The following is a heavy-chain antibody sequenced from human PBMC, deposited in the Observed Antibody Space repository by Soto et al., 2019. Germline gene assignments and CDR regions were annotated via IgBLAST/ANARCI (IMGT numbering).Heavy chain of an antibody. Sequence: SETLSLTCTVSGGSISSGDYYFSCIRQPPGKGLEWIGYIYYSGSTYYNPSLKSRVTISVDTSKNQFSLKLSSVTAADTAVYYCARRGSSWYGVDYWGQGTLVTVSS. CDR3: ARRGSSWYGVDY. D-gene: IGHD6-13*01. CDR1: GGSISSGDYY. J-gene: IGHJ4*02. CDR2: IYYSGST. V-gene: IGHV4-30-4*01.